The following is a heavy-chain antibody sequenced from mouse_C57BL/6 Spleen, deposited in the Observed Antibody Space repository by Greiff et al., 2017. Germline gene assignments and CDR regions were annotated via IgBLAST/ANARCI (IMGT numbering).Heavy chain of an antibody. CDR3: ARELGDYFAY. J-gene: IGHJ2*01. CDR1: GYAFSSYW. V-gene: IGHV1-80*01. Sequence: QVQLQQSGAELVKPGASVKISCKASGYAFSSYWMNWVKQRPGKGLEWIGQIYPGDGATNYNGKFKGKATLTVDQSSRTAYMHLSSLTSEDSAVYFCARELGDYFAYWGQGTTLTVSS. D-gene: IGHD3-1*01. CDR2: IYPGDGAT.